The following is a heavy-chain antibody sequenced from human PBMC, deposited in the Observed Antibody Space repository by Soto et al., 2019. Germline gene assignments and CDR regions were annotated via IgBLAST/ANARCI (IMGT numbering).Heavy chain of an antibody. V-gene: IGHV1-2*04. J-gene: IGHJ6*02. Sequence: ASVKVSCKASGYTFTGYYMHWVRQAPGQGLEWMGWINPNRGGTNYAQKFQGWVTMTRDTSISTAYMELSRLRSDDTAVYYCARGSHSGSYYPYYYYGMDVWGQGTTVTVSS. CDR2: INPNRGGT. CDR3: ARGSHSGSYYPYYYYGMDV. D-gene: IGHD1-26*01. CDR1: GYTFTGYY.